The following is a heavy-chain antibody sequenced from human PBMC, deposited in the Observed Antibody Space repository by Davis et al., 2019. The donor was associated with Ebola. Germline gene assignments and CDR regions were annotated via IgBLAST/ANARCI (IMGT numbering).Heavy chain of an antibody. CDR2: VHPISGVT. J-gene: IGHJ4*02. V-gene: IGHV1-2*06. D-gene: IGHD4-11*01. CDR1: GYTFTDYY. CDR3: ARDTTVTPLDY. Sequence: AASVKVSCKASGYTFTDYYVHWVRQAPGQGLEWVGRVHPISGVTNYAQNVQGRVTMTTDTSTSTAYMELRSLRSDDTAVYYCARDTTVTPLDYWGQGTLVTVSS.